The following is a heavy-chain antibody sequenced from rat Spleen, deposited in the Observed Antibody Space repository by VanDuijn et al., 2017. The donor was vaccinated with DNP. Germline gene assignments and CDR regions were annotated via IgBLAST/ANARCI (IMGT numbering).Heavy chain of an antibody. D-gene: IGHD1-2*01. J-gene: IGHJ4*01. CDR1: EFTFSKSD. CDR3: TKHKSSSSSYAMDA. V-gene: IGHV5-19*01. CDR2: ISPSGANI. Sequence: EVQLVESGGGSVQPGRSLKLSCAASEFTFSKSDVAWVRQAPTRGLEWVASISPSGANIYYRDSVRCRFTIFRDIPKSTLYLQMDSLRSEDNATYYCTKHKSSSSSYAMDAWGQGTSVTVSS.